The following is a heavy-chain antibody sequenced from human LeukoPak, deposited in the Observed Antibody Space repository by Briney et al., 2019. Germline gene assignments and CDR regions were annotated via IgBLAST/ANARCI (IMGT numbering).Heavy chain of an antibody. Sequence: ASVKVSCKASGGTFSSYAISWVRQAPGQGLEWMGWMNPNSGNTGYAQKFQGRVTMTRNTSISTAYMELSSLRSEDTAVYYCARMGDAFDIWGQGTMVTVSS. J-gene: IGHJ3*02. D-gene: IGHD3-16*01. V-gene: IGHV1-8*02. CDR3: ARMGDAFDI. CDR2: MNPNSGNT. CDR1: GGTFSSYA.